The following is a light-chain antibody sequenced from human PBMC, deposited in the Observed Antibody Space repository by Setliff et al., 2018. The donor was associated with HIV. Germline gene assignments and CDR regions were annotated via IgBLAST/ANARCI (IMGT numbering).Light chain of an antibody. J-gene: IGKJ1*01. Sequence: DIQMTQSPSTLSASVGDRVTITCRASQSISSWLAWYQQKPGKAPKLLIYKASSLESGVPSRFSGSGSGTEFTLTISSLQPDDFATYYCQQYKIKGTFGQGTKV. V-gene: IGKV1-5*03. CDR1: QSISSW. CDR3: QQYKIKGT. CDR2: KAS.